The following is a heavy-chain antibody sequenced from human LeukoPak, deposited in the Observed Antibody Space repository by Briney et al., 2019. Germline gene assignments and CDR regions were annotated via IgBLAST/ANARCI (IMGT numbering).Heavy chain of an antibody. J-gene: IGHJ6*02. V-gene: IGHV3-23*01. Sequence: GGSLRLSCAASGFTFSSYAMSRVRQAPGEGLEWVSAITGSGGSTYYADSVKGRFTISRDNSKNTLYLQMNSLRVEDTAVYYCAAPIADSSGSWYYYGMDVWGQGTTVTVSS. CDR1: GFTFSSYA. D-gene: IGHD3-22*01. CDR2: ITGSGGST. CDR3: AAPIADSSGSWYYYGMDV.